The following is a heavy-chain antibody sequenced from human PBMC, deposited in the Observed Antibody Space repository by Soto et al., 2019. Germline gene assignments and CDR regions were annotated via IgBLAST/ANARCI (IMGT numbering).Heavy chain of an antibody. J-gene: IGHJ6*02. V-gene: IGHV1-18*04. CDR1: GYTFTSYG. CDR3: AREVGYYYGMDV. CDR2: ISAYNSNT. Sequence: QVQLVQSGAEVKKPGASVKVSCKASGYTFTSYGISWVRQAPGQGLEWMGWISAYNSNTNYAQKFQGKVNMTKDTSTSSPATEMSSLRSDDPPVYYWAREVGYYYGMDVWAQGTTITVSS. D-gene: IGHD1-26*01.